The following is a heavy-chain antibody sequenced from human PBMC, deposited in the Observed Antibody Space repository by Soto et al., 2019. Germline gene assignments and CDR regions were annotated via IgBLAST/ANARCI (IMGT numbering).Heavy chain of an antibody. CDR2: IYYSGST. D-gene: IGHD1-26*01. J-gene: IGHJ5*02. CDR1: GGSISSSSYY. Sequence: SETLSLTCTVSGGSISSSSYYWGWIRQPPGKGLERIGSIYYSGSTYYNPSLKSRVTISVDTSKNQFSLKLSSVTAADTAVYYCARHQIGGGEPNWFDPWGQGTLVTVSS. CDR3: ARHQIGGGEPNWFDP. V-gene: IGHV4-39*01.